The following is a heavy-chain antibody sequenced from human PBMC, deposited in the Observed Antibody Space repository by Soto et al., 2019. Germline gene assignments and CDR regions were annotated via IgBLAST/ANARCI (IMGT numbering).Heavy chain of an antibody. CDR3: ARGHYSSSSWDY. CDR2: MYPNSGNT. CDR1: GYTFTSYD. J-gene: IGHJ4*02. D-gene: IGHD6-6*01. V-gene: IGHV1-8*01. Sequence: ASVKVSCKASGYTFTSYDINWVRQATGQGLEWMGWMYPNSGNTGYAQKFQGRVTMTRNTSISTAYMELSSLRSEDTAVYYCARGHYSSSSWDYWGQGTLVTVSS.